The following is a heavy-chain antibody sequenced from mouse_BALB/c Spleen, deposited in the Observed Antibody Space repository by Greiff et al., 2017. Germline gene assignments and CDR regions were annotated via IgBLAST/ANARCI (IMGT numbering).Heavy chain of an antibody. V-gene: IGHV5-6-4*01. CDR1: GFTFSSYT. J-gene: IGHJ3*01. CDR3: ARDLSYDYDSWFAY. Sequence: EVQVVESGGGLVKPGGSLKLSCAASGFTFSSYTMSWVRQTPEKRLEWVATISSGGGNTYYPDSVKGRFTISRDNAKNTLYLQMSSLKSEDTAMYYCARDLSYDYDSWFAYWGQGTLVTVSA. D-gene: IGHD2-4*01. CDR2: ISSGGGNT.